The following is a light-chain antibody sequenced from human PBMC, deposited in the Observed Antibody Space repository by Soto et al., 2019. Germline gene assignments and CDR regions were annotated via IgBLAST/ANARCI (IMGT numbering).Light chain of an antibody. V-gene: IGKV3-20*01. Sequence: EIVLTQSPGTLSLSPGERATLSCRAIQSLSSTYLAWYQQKPGQAPRLLIYGASSRATGIPDRFSGSGSGTDFALTISRLEPEDFAVYYCQHYGTSLRTFGQGTKV. CDR1: QSLSSTY. CDR2: GAS. J-gene: IGKJ1*01. CDR3: QHYGTSLRT.